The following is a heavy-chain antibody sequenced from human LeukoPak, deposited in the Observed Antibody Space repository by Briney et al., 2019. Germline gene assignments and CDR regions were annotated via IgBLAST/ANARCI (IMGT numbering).Heavy chain of an antibody. Sequence: SETLSLTCTVSGGSISSGGYYWSWIRQHPGKGLEWIGYIYYSGSTYYNPSLKSRVTISVDTSKNQFSLKLSSVTAADTAVYYCARHLTLPAWFDPWGQGTLVTVSS. CDR3: ARHLTLPAWFDP. V-gene: IGHV4-39*01. J-gene: IGHJ5*02. CDR1: GGSISSGGYY. CDR2: IYYSGST.